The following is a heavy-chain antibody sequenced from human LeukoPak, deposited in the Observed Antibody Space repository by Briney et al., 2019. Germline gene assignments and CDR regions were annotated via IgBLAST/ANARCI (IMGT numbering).Heavy chain of an antibody. D-gene: IGHD3-3*01. J-gene: IGHJ5*02. CDR2: INSDGSST. V-gene: IGHV3-74*01. Sequence: PGGSLRLSCAASGFTFSSYWMHWVRQAPGKGLVWVSRINSDGSSTSYADSVKGRFTISRDNAKNTLYLQMNSLRAEDTAVYYCARGLLEWLLIGGYQGHPDSSRFDPWGQGTLVTVPS. CDR1: GFTFSSYW. CDR3: ARGLLEWLLIGGYQGHPDSSRFDP.